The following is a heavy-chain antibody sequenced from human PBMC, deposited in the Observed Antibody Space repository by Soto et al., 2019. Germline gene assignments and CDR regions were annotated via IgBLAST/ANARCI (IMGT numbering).Heavy chain of an antibody. CDR2: IYYSGST. J-gene: IGHJ6*02. CDR1: GGSISSYY. Sequence: SETLSLTCTVSGGSISSYYWSWIRQPPGKGLEWIGYIYYSGSTNYNPSLKSRVTISVDTSKNQFSLKLSSVTAADTAVYYCARDSSAMVGFDYYGMDVWGQGTTVTVSS. V-gene: IGHV4-59*01. CDR3: ARDSSAMVGFDYYGMDV. D-gene: IGHD5-18*01.